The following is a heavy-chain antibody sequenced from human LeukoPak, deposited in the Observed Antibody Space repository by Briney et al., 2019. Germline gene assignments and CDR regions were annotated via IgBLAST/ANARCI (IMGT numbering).Heavy chain of an antibody. D-gene: IGHD2-15*01. Sequence: PSETLSLTCTVSGGSIDGSPFYWGWIRQPPGKGLEWLGYIFYTGDTHYSPSLSSRVTISVDTSKNQFSLKLSSVTAADTAVYYCASAVEAAPIDYWGQGTLVTVSS. V-gene: IGHV4-39*07. CDR3: ASAVEAAPIDY. J-gene: IGHJ4*02. CDR1: GGSIDGSPFY. CDR2: IFYTGDT.